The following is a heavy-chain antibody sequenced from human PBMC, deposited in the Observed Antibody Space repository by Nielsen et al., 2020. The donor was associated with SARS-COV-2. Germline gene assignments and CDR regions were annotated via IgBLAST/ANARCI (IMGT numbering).Heavy chain of an antibody. Sequence: GSLRLSCAASGFTFSSYGMHWVRQAPGKGLEWVAVISYDGSNKYYADSVKGRFTISRDNSKNTLYLQMNSLRAEDTAVYYCAKGGIAVAGTLYYYGMDVWGQGTTVTVSS. CDR2: ISYDGSNK. CDR1: GFTFSSYG. D-gene: IGHD6-19*01. V-gene: IGHV3-30*18. J-gene: IGHJ6*02. CDR3: AKGGIAVAGTLYYYGMDV.